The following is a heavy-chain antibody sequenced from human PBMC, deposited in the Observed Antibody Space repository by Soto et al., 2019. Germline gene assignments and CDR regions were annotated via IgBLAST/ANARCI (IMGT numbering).Heavy chain of an antibody. Sequence: QVQLQESGPGLVKPSETLSLTCTVSGVSINTYYWSWIRQPPGKGLEWIGYAFYTGTTNYSPSLKSRVTMSIDTSRNQFTLKLSSVTAADTAVYYCAKWFGGCRDWGQGTLVTVSS. D-gene: IGHD3-16*01. CDR2: AFYTGTT. J-gene: IGHJ4*02. CDR3: AKWFGGCRD. V-gene: IGHV4-59*01. CDR1: GVSINTYY.